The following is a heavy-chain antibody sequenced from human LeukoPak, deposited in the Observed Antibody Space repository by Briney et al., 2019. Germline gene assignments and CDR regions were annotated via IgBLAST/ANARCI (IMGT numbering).Heavy chain of an antibody. CDR2: TRYDESDK. CDR3: AKDRCSNGIGCYYYYMDV. J-gene: IGHJ6*03. V-gene: IGHV3-30*02. D-gene: IGHD2-8*01. CDR1: GFTFSSYG. Sequence: GGSLRLSCAASGFTFSSYGMHWVRQAPGKGLEWVAFTRYDESDKYYADSVKGRLRISRDSSKNILYLQMNSLRAEDTAVYYCAKDRCSNGIGCYYYYMDVWGKGTTVTISS.